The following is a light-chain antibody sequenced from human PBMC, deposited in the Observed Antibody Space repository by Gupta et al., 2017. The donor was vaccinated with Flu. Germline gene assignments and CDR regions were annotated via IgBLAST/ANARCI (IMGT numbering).Light chain of an antibody. Sequence: EIVLTQSPGTLSLSPGERATLSCRASQTVTSNYVAWYQQIPGQAPRLLIYGASNRATGIPDRVSGSGSGPDCTLTISRLEPEDVAVYYCQQYETSRLTFGGGTKVE. CDR1: QTVTSNY. CDR3: QQYETSRLT. CDR2: GAS. J-gene: IGKJ4*01. V-gene: IGKV3-20*01.